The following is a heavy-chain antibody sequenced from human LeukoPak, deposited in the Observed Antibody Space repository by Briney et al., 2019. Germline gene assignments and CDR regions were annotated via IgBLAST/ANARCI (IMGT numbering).Heavy chain of an antibody. CDR1: GFTFSSYW. V-gene: IGHV3-7*01. CDR3: ARSHYDILTGVDY. CDR2: IKQDGSEK. Sequence: GGSLRLSCAASGFTFSSYWMSWVRQAPGKGLEWVANIKQDGSEKYYVDSVKGRFTISRDNAKNSLYLQMNSLRAEDTAVYYCARSHYDILTGVDYWGQGTLVTVSS. D-gene: IGHD3-9*01. J-gene: IGHJ4*02.